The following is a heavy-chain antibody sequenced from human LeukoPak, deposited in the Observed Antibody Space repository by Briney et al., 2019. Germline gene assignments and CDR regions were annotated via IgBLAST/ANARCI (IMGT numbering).Heavy chain of an antibody. J-gene: IGHJ6*03. D-gene: IGHD3-16*01. CDR1: GFTFSSYW. Sequence: GVLRLSCAASGFTFSSYWMHWVRQAPGKGLVWVSRINSDGSSTSYADSVKGRFTISRDNAKNTLYLQMNSLRAEDTAVYYCARNAYNPYYYYYMDVWGKGTTVTISS. CDR2: INSDGSST. CDR3: ARNAYNPYYYYYMDV. V-gene: IGHV3-74*01.